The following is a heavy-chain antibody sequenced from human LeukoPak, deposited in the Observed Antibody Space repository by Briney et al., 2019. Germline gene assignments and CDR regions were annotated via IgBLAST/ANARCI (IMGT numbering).Heavy chain of an antibody. V-gene: IGHV3-23*01. J-gene: IGHJ4*02. Sequence: GGSLRLSCAASGFTFSSYAMSWVRQAPGKGLEWVSAISGSGGSTYYADSVKGRFTISRDNSKNTLYLQMNSLRAEDTAVYYCAKFIVATIFSWYYYYIDYWGQGTLVTVSS. D-gene: IGHD5-12*01. CDR1: GFTFSSYA. CDR2: ISGSGGST. CDR3: AKFIVATIFSWYYYYIDY.